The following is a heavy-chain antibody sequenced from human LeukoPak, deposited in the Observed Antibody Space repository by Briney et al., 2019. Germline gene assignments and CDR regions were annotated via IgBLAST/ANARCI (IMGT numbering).Heavy chain of an antibody. V-gene: IGHV3-74*01. CDR3: ASLFDY. CDR1: GFTFSSYW. J-gene: IGHJ4*02. CDR2: LPPDELGI. Sequence: GGSLRLSCAASGFTFSSYWMHWVRQAPGMGLVWVSRLPPDELGIIYADSVKGRFTVSRDNAKNTVYLQMNNLRVDDTAMYYCASLFDYWGQGTLVTVSS.